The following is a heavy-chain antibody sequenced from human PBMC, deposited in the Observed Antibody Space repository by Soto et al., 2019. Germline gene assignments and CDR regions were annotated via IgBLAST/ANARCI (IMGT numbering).Heavy chain of an antibody. D-gene: IGHD2-21*02. Sequence: SQTLSLTCAISGDSVSTNSATWDWIRQSQSRELDWLGRTYYRSTWSYDYADSVKGRFTISRDNAKNSLYLQMNSLRVEDTAIYYCARGSVAVTVIPPAMDFQHWGQGTLVTVSS. CDR3: ARGSVAVTVIPPAMDFQH. CDR2: TYYRSTWSY. J-gene: IGHJ1*01. CDR1: GDSVSTNSAT. V-gene: IGHV6-1*01.